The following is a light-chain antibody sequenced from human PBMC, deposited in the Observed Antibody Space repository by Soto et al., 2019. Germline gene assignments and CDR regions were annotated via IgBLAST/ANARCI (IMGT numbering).Light chain of an antibody. V-gene: IGLV9-49*01. CDR3: GADHGSGSNFVRYV. CDR2: VGTGGIVG. Sequence: QPVLTQPPSASASLGASVTLTCTLSSGYSNYKVDWYQQRPGKGPRFVMRVGTGGIVGSKGDGIPDRFSVLGSGLNRYLTIKNIQEEDESDYHCGADHGSGSNFVRYVFGTGTQLTVL. J-gene: IGLJ1*01. CDR1: SGYSNYK.